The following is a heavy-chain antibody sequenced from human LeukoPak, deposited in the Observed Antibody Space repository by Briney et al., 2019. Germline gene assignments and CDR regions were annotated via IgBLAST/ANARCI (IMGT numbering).Heavy chain of an antibody. D-gene: IGHD5-24*01. CDR1: GYTLTELS. CDR2: FDPEDGET. V-gene: IGHV1-24*01. Sequence: ASVKVSCKVSGYTLTELSMHWVRQAPGKGLEWMGGFDPEDGETIYAQKFQGRVTMTEDTSTDTAYMELSGLRSEDTAVYYCATGLSLLDGYNNYWGQGTLVTVSS. J-gene: IGHJ4*02. CDR3: ATGLSLLDGYNNY.